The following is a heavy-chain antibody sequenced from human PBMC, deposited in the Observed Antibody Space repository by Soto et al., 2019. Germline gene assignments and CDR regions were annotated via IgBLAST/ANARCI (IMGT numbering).Heavy chain of an antibody. Sequence: SETLSLTCAVSGGSISSANWWTWVRQPPGKGLEWIGEIYHGGSTSYNPSLKSRVTLSLDKFKNHFSLNLTSVTAADTAVYYCARLSFSYGVDVWGQGTKVTVSS. J-gene: IGHJ6*02. CDR2: IYHGGST. CDR3: ARLSFSYGVDV. V-gene: IGHV4-4*02. CDR1: GGSISSANW.